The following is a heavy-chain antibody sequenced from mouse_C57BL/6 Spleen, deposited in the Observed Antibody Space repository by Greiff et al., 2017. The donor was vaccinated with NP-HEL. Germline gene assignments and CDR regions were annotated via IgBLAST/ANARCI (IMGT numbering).Heavy chain of an antibody. CDR2: IYPGDGDT. V-gene: IGHV1-82*01. CDR3: ARNYGNDWYFDV. D-gene: IGHD2-1*01. J-gene: IGHJ1*03. CDR1: GYAFSSSW. Sequence: VKLMESGPELVKPGASVKISCKASGYAFSSSWMNWVKQRPGKGLEWIGRIYPGDGDTNYNGKFKGKATLTADKSSSTAYMQLSSLTSEDSAVYFCARNYGNDWYFDVWGTGTTVTVSS.